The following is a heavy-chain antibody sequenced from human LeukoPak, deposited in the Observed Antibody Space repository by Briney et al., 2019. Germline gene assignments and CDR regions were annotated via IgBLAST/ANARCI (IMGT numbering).Heavy chain of an antibody. Sequence: GRSLRLSCAASGFTFSSYGMHWVRQAPGKGLEWVAVIWYDGSNKYYADSVKGRFPISRDNSKNTLYLQMNSLRAEDTAVYYCAREGQTYYYGSGSPTDYGMDVWGKGTTVTASS. CDR2: IWYDGSNK. CDR1: GFTFSSYG. J-gene: IGHJ6*04. D-gene: IGHD3-10*01. V-gene: IGHV3-33*01. CDR3: AREGQTYYYGSGSPTDYGMDV.